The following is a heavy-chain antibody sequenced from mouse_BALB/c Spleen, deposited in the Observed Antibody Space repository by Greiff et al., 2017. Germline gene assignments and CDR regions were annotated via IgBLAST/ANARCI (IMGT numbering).Heavy chain of an antibody. Sequence: EVQLQESGPSLVKPSQTLSLTCSVTGDSITSGYWNWIRKFPGNKLEYMGYISYSGSTYYNPSLKSRISITRDTSKNQYYLQLNSVTTEDTATYYCARPQAYYGTYYAMDYWGQGTSVTVSS. V-gene: IGHV3-8*02. D-gene: IGHD2-10*01. CDR3: ARPQAYYGTYYAMDY. J-gene: IGHJ4*01. CDR1: GDSITSGY. CDR2: ISYSGST.